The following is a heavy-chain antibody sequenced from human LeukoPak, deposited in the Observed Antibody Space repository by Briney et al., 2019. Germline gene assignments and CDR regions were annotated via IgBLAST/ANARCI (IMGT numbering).Heavy chain of an antibody. Sequence: GGSLRLSCAASGFTFSSYGMHWVRQAPGKGLEWVAVIWYDGSNKYYADSVKGRFTISRDNSKNTLYLQMNSLRAEDTAVYYCAKDGYYYGSGSYPQYYFDYWGQGTLVTVSS. CDR3: AKDGYYYGSGSYPQYYFDY. CDR2: IWYDGSNK. CDR1: GFTFSSYG. V-gene: IGHV3-30*02. J-gene: IGHJ4*02. D-gene: IGHD3-10*01.